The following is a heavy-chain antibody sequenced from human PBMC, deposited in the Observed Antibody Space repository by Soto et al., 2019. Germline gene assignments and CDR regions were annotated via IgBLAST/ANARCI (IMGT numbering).Heavy chain of an antibody. D-gene: IGHD6-19*01. V-gene: IGHV3-9*01. CDR1: GFTFDDYA. CDR2: ISWNSGSI. CDR3: AKMGGWYDPYWYFDL. Sequence: EVQLVESGGGLVQPGRSLRLSCAASGFTFDDYAMHWVRQAPGKGLEWVSGISWNSGSIGYADSVKGRFTISRDNAKNSLYLQMNSLRAEDTALYYCAKMGGWYDPYWYFDLWGRGTLVTVSS. J-gene: IGHJ2*01.